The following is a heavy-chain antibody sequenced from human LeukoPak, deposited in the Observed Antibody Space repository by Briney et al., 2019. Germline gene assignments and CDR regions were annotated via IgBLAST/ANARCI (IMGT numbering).Heavy chain of an antibody. D-gene: IGHD6-19*01. J-gene: IGHJ3*02. V-gene: IGHV4-59*08. Sequence: TSETLSLTCTVSGGSISSYYWSWIRQPPRQGLEWIGYIYYSVSTNYNPSLKSRVPISVDTSRNQFSLKLSAVTAADTAVYYCARPYRSGWYGAFDIWGQGTMVTVSS. CDR1: GGSISSYY. CDR2: IYYSVST. CDR3: ARPYRSGWYGAFDI.